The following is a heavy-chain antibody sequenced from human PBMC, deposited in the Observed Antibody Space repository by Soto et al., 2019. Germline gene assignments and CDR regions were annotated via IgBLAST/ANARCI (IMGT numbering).Heavy chain of an antibody. V-gene: IGHV4-4*02. CDR1: DKSISKDIW. CDR2: VHHTKGA. Sequence: PSETLSLTCVVSDKSISKDIWWNWVRQPPGQGLEWIGEVHHTKGALYNPSLKSRVTFSIDTSKRQFSLKVRSVTAADTAVYYCARGKRGSSWYRGEEKYYYYGMDVWGQGTPVTVSS. CDR3: ARGKRGSSWYRGEEKYYYYGMDV. D-gene: IGHD6-13*01. J-gene: IGHJ6*02.